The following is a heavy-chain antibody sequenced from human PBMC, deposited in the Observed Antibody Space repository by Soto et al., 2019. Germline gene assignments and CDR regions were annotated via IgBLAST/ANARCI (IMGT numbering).Heavy chain of an antibody. J-gene: IGHJ6*02. Sequence: ASVKVSCKVSGYTLTELSMHWVRQAPGKGLEWMGGFDPEDGETIYAQKFQGRVTMTEDTSTDTAYMELSSLRSEDTAVYYCATATQRLRFLEGEMDVWGQGTTVTVSS. CDR2: FDPEDGET. CDR3: ATATQRLRFLEGEMDV. D-gene: IGHD3-3*01. CDR1: GYTLTELS. V-gene: IGHV1-24*01.